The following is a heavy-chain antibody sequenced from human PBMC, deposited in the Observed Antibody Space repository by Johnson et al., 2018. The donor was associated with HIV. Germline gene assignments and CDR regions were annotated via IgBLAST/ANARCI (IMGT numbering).Heavy chain of an antibody. CDR3: ARGKLPAALRRGDAFDI. Sequence: VQLVESGGGVVQPGGSLRLSCAASGFTVSSNYMSWVRQAPGKGLEWVSVIYSGGSTYYADSVKGRFTISRDNSKNTLYLQMNSLRAEDTAVYYCARGKLPAALRRGDAFDIWGQGTMVTVSS. CDR2: IYSGGST. J-gene: IGHJ3*02. CDR1: GFTVSSNY. V-gene: IGHV3-53*01. D-gene: IGHD2-2*01.